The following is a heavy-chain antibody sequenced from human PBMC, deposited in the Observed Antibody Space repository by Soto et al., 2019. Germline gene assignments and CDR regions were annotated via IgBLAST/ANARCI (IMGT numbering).Heavy chain of an antibody. CDR2: IFHTGGT. V-gene: IGHV4-39*01. CDR3: TSSRAASGDIVVVPTPSFDF. Sequence: QLLLQESGPGLVKPSETLSLTCTVSGGSISSDTHYWGWIRQTPGKGLEWIATIFHTGGTYYNPSLKSRVTMSVDTSKNQFSLELGSVIAADTAVYYCTSSRAASGDIVVVPTPSFDFWGRGSLVTVSS. CDR1: GGSISSDTHY. D-gene: IGHD2-2*01. J-gene: IGHJ4*02.